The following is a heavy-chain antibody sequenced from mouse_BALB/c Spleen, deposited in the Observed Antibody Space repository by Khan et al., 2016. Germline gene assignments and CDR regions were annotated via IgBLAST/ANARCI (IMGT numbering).Heavy chain of an antibody. CDR3: ARDDFYFDY. V-gene: IGHV2-4-1*01. CDR2: IWSGGSK. J-gene: IGHJ2*01. Sequence: QVQLKESGPGLVQPSQSLSITCTVSGFSLTSYGVHWVRQSPGKGLEWLGVIWSGGSKDYNAAFISRLSISKDNSKSHVFFKMNSLQADDTAIYYCARDDFYFDYWGQGTTLTVSS. D-gene: IGHD2-13*01. CDR1: GFSLTSYG.